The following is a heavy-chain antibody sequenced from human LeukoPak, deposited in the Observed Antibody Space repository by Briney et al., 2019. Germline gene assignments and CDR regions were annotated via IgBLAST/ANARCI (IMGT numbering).Heavy chain of an antibody. CDR3: AKQGDWSWNYYYYMDV. CDR1: GFTFSDYY. D-gene: IGHD3-16*01. J-gene: IGHJ6*03. Sequence: GGSLRLSCAASGFTFSDYYMSWIRQAPGKGLEWVSAISGSGGSTYYADSVKGRFTISRDNSKNTLYLQMNSLRAEDTAVYYGAKQGDWSWNYYYYMDVWGKGTTVTVSS. CDR2: ISGSGGST. V-gene: IGHV3-23*01.